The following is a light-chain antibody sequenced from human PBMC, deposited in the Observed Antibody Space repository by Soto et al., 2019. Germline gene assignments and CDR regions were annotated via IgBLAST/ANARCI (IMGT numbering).Light chain of an antibody. CDR1: NSNIGSNT. CDR3: AAWDDSLNGVV. Sequence: SVMTQPPSASGTPGQRVTISCSGSNSNIGSNTVNWYKQLPGTAPKLLIYSNNERPSVVPDRFSGSKSGTSASLAITGLQSEDEADYSCAAWDDSLNGVVFGGGTKLTVL. V-gene: IGLV1-44*01. CDR2: SNN. J-gene: IGLJ3*02.